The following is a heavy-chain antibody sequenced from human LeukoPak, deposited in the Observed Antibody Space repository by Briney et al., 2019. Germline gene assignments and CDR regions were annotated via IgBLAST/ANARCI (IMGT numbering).Heavy chain of an antibody. D-gene: IGHD3-10*01. J-gene: IGHJ1*01. CDR1: GGTFSSYA. CDR2: IIPIFGTA. CDR3: AITRQSTGDYGSGSYYNKLRFKGYFQH. Sequence: ASVKVSCKASGGTFSSYAISWVRQAPGQGLEWMGGIIPIFGTANYAQKFQGRVTITADKSTSTAYMELSSLRSEDTAVYYCAITRQSTGDYGSGSYYNKLRFKGYFQHWGQGTLVTVSS. V-gene: IGHV1-69*06.